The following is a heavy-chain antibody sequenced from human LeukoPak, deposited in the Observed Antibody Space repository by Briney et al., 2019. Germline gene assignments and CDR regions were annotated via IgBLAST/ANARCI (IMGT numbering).Heavy chain of an antibody. CDR3: ARGYSNYPRWFDP. CDR2: MNPNSGNT. J-gene: IGHJ5*02. V-gene: IGHV1-8*01. D-gene: IGHD4-11*01. Sequence: SVKVSCKASGYTFTSYDIDWVRQATGQGLEWMGWMNPNSGNTGYAQKFQGRVTMTRNTSISTAYMELSSLRSEDTAVYYCARGYSNYPRWFDPWGQGTLVTVSS. CDR1: GYTFTSYD.